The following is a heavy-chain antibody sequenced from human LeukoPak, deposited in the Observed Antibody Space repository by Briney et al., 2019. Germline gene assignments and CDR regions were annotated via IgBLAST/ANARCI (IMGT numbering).Heavy chain of an antibody. Sequence: SETLSLTCTVSGGSISSSSYYWGWIRQPPGKGLEWIGSIYYSGSTYHNPSLKSRVTISVDTSKNQFSLKLSSVTAADTAVYYCALLGYCSSTSCANWFDPWGQGTLVTVSS. D-gene: IGHD2-2*01. J-gene: IGHJ5*02. V-gene: IGHV4-39*07. CDR3: ALLGYCSSTSCANWFDP. CDR1: GGSISSSSYY. CDR2: IYYSGST.